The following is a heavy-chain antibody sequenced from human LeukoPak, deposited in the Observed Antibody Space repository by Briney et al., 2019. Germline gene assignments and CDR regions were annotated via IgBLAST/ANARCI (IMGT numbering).Heavy chain of an antibody. CDR3: ARGFYDSSGYSNPFDN. J-gene: IGHJ4*02. V-gene: IGHV4-59*08. CDR1: GGSISSYY. D-gene: IGHD3-22*01. CDR2: IYYSGST. Sequence: SETLSLTCTVSGGSISSYYWSWIRQPPGKGLEWIGYIYYSGSTNYNPSLESRVIISLDTSKNQFSLKLSSVTAADTAVYYCARGFYDSSGYSNPFDNWGQGTLVTVSS.